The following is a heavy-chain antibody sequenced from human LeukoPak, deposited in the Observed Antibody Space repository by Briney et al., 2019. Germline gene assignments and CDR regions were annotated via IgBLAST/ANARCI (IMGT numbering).Heavy chain of an antibody. CDR1: GYTFTGYY. CDR2: INPNSGST. D-gene: IGHD4-17*01. Sequence: ASVKVSCKASGYTFTGYYMHWVRQAPGQGLEWMGWINPNSGSTNYAQKFKGRVTMTRDTSNSTAYMELSRLRSDDTAVYYCARDDCGDYAYHYLDVWGKGTTVTVSS. V-gene: IGHV1-2*02. CDR3: ARDDCGDYAYHYLDV. J-gene: IGHJ6*03.